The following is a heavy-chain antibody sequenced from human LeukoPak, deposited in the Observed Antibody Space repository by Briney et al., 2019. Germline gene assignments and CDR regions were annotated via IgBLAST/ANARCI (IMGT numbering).Heavy chain of an antibody. J-gene: IGHJ4*02. CDR3: AKDNYGDYWGPIDY. Sequence: GGSLRLSCAASGFTFDDYAMHWVRQAPGKGLEWVSGISWDGGSTYYADSVKGRFTISRDNSKNSLYLQMNSLRAEDTALYYCAKDNYGDYWGPIDYWGQGTLVTVSS. D-gene: IGHD4-17*01. CDR1: GFTFDDYA. CDR2: ISWDGGST. V-gene: IGHV3-43D*03.